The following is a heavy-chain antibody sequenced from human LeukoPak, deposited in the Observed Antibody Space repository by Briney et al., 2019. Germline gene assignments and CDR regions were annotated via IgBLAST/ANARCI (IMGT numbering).Heavy chain of an antibody. CDR1: GDPISSSSYY. V-gene: IGHV4-39*01. J-gene: IGHJ4*02. CDR3: AGQGPYYYDSSGYYSQREFDY. Sequence: SETLSLTCSVSGDPISSSSYYWGWIRQPPGKGLEWIGNIYYSGSAYYNPSLKSRVTISVDTSKNQFFLKLSSVTAADTAVYYCAGQGPYYYDSSGYYSQREFDYWGQGTLVTVYS. CDR2: IYYSGSA. D-gene: IGHD3-22*01.